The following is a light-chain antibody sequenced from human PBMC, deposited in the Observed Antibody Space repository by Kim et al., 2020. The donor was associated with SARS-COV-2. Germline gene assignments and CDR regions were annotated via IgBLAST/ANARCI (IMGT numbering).Light chain of an antibody. Sequence: EIVMTQTPLSLSVTPGQPASISCTSTQSLLHSDGKTYFYWYLLRPGQPPQLLLYEVSNRISGVPDRFSGSGSGTDFTLKISRVEAEDVGVYYCMQSKEFPLTFGGGTKLEI. J-gene: IGKJ4*01. V-gene: IGKV2D-29*01. CDR1: QSLLHSDGKTY. CDR2: EVS. CDR3: MQSKEFPLT.